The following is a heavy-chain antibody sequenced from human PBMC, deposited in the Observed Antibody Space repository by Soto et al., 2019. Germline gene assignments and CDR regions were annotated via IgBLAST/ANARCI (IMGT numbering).Heavy chain of an antibody. CDR2: ISYDGSNK. Sequence: QVQLVGSGGGGVKLGGSLRLSCAAPGFPLSGYAMHWVRQAPGKGLEWVAVISYDGSNKYYADSVKGRFTISRDNSKNTLYLQMNSLRAEDTAVYYCAKDLEGILDYWGQGTLVTVSS. D-gene: IGHD1-1*01. CDR1: GFPLSGYA. V-gene: IGHV3-30*18. J-gene: IGHJ4*02. CDR3: AKDLEGILDY.